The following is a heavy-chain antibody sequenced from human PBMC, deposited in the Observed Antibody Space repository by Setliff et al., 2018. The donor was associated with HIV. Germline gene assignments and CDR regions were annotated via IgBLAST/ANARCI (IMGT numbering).Heavy chain of an antibody. J-gene: IGHJ4*01. CDR1: GGSISSGYYY. V-gene: IGHV4-31*03. D-gene: IGHD2-2*01. CDR3: ARGCDYAQRPPLYYFDY. Sequence: SETLSLTCTVSGGSISSGYYYWSWIRQHPGKGLEWIGYIYYSGNPFYNPSLRSRVTISLDTSKNQFSLKLSSVTAADTAVYYCARGCDYAQRPPLYYFDYWGHGTLVTVSS. CDR2: IYYSGNP.